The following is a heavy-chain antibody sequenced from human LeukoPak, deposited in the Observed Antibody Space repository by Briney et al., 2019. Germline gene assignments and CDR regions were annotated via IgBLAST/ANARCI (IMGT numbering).Heavy chain of an antibody. Sequence: GGSLRLSCAASGFTFSSYGMHWVRQAPGKGLEWVAVIWYDGSNKYYADSGKGRFTISRDNSKNTLYLQMNSLRAEDTAVYYCARDIVATYYYYGMDVWGKGTTVTVSS. V-gene: IGHV3-33*01. J-gene: IGHJ6*04. CDR1: GFTFSSYG. CDR3: ARDIVATYYYYGMDV. CDR2: IWYDGSNK. D-gene: IGHD5-12*01.